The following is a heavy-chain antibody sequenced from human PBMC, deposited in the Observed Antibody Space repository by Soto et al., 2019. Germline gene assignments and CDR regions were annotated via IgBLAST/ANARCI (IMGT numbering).Heavy chain of an antibody. V-gene: IGHV4-30-4*01. CDR2: IYYSGST. Sequence: TLSLPFTIPGGSISSDGYYWRWLRQPPGKRLEWIGYIYYSGSTYYNPSLKSRVTISVDTSKNQFSLKLSSVTAADTAVYYCARGIQLWTQYYFDYWGQGTLVTVSS. J-gene: IGHJ4*02. CDR1: GGSISSDGYY. D-gene: IGHD5-18*01. CDR3: ARGIQLWTQYYFDY.